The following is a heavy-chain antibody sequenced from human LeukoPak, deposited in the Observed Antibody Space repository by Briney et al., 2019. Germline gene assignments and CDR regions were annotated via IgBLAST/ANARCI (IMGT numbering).Heavy chain of an antibody. CDR2: ISGSGGST. Sequence: PGGSLRLSCAASGFTFSSYAMSWVRQAPGKGLEWVSAISGSGGSTYYADSVKGRFTISRDNSKNTLYLQMNSLRAEDTAVYYCAKDLYSSGWWALDYFDYWGQGTLVTVSS. CDR1: GFTFSSYA. CDR3: AKDLYSSGWWALDYFDY. J-gene: IGHJ4*02. D-gene: IGHD6-19*01. V-gene: IGHV3-23*01.